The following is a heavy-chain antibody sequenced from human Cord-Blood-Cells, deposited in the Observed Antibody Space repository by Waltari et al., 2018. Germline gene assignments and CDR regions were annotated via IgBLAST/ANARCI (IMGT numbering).Heavy chain of an antibody. CDR1: GYTFTGYY. J-gene: IGHJ2*01. CDR3: ARDGDRGSHWYFDL. CDR2: INPSSGGT. D-gene: IGHD7-27*01. V-gene: IGHV1-2*02. Sequence: QVQLVQSGAEVKKPGASVKVSCKASGYTFTGYYMHWVRQAPGQGLEWMGWINPSSGGTNYAQKFQGRATMTRDTSISTAYMALSRLRSDDTAVYYCARDGDRGSHWYFDLWGRGTLVTVSS.